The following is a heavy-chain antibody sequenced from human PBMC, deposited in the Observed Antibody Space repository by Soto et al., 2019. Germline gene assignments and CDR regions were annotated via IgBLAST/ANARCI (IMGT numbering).Heavy chain of an antibody. Sequence: PSETLSLTCTVSGGSISSGDYYWSWIRQPPGKGLEWIGEINHSGSTNYNPSLKSRVTISVDTSKNQFSLKLNSVTAADTAVYFCARLGGYYQALAHWGRGTLVTVSS. CDR3: ARLGGYYQALAH. J-gene: IGHJ4*02. CDR2: INHSGST. V-gene: IGHV4-30-4*01. CDR1: GGSISSGDYY. D-gene: IGHD3-3*01.